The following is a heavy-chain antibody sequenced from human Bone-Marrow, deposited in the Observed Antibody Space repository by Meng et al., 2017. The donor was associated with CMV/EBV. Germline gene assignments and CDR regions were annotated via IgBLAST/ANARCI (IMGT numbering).Heavy chain of an antibody. Sequence: GSLRLSCAVYGGSLSDYYYSWIRQPPGKGLEWIGEIYHSGSTNYNPSLKSRVTISVDKSKNQFSLKLSSVTAADTAVYYCASRRGYSGYDRRGGWFDPWGQGTLVTVSS. CDR2: IYHSGST. V-gene: IGHV4-34*01. CDR3: ASRRGYSGYDRRGGWFDP. J-gene: IGHJ5*02. D-gene: IGHD5-12*01. CDR1: GGSLSDYY.